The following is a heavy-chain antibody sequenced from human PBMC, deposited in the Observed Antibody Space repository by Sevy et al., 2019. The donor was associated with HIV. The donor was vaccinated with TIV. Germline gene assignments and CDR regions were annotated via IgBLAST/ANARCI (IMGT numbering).Heavy chain of an antibody. CDR1: GGSISSGNYY. CDR2: ISYTGNT. Sequence: SETLSLTCTVSGGSISSGNYYWHWIRQPPGKGLEWIGYISYTGNTDYNPSLKSPVTISVDTSNNQCSLRLTSVTAAYTAVYYCAREATEYTSSSVWFDPWGQGTLVTVSS. J-gene: IGHJ5*02. CDR3: AREATEYTSSSVWFDP. D-gene: IGHD6-6*01. V-gene: IGHV4-30-4*01.